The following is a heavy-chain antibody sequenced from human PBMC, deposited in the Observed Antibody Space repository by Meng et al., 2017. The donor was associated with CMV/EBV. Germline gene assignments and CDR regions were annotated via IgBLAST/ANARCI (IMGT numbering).Heavy chain of an antibody. D-gene: IGHD3-22*01. J-gene: IGHJ6*02. CDR1: GGTFSSYA. Sequence: SVKVSCKASGGTFSSYAISWVRQAPGQGLEWMGGIIPIFGTANYAQKFQGRVTITTDESTSTAYMELSSLRSEDTAVYYCARDKSPRWGGLNTMTRGMDVWGQGTTVTVSS. V-gene: IGHV1-69*05. CDR2: IIPIFGTA. CDR3: ARDKSPRWGGLNTMTRGMDV.